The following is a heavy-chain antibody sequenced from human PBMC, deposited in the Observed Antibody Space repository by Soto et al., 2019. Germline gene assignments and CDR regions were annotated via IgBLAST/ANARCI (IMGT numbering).Heavy chain of an antibody. CDR3: ATHSGRVGALPPSY. Sequence: GASVKVSCKASGYTFTSYGISWVRQAPGQGLEWMGWISAYNGNTNYAQKLQGRVTMTTDTSTSTAYMELRSLRSDDTAVYYCATHSGRVGALPPSYWGQETLVTISS. CDR1: GYTFTSYG. J-gene: IGHJ4*02. CDR2: ISAYNGNT. V-gene: IGHV1-18*01. D-gene: IGHD1-26*01.